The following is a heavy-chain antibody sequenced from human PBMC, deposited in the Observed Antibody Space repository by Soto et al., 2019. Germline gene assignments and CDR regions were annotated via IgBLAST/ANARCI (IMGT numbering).Heavy chain of an antibody. CDR2: LSSSGSI. V-gene: IGHV4-39*02. Sequence: QLQLQESGPGLVKPSETLSLTCIVSGGSITTSDFYWGWLRQPPGKGLEWIGSLSSSGSIFYNPSLQSRITISDDPSRNRFSLKVMSVTDADTAIYFCAGDGLNPPWFYYWGRGSLVTVSS. CDR3: AGDGLNPPWFYY. CDR1: GGSITTSDFY. J-gene: IGHJ4*02.